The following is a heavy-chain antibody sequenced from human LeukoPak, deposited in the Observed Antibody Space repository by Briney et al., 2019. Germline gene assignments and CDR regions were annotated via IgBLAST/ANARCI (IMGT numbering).Heavy chain of an antibody. V-gene: IGHV4-34*01. CDR2: INHSGST. CDR3: ARHGVTMVRGVIKRYYYYYYMDV. CDR1: GGSFSGYY. J-gene: IGHJ6*03. D-gene: IGHD3-10*01. Sequence: SETLSLTCAVYGGSFSGYYWSWIRQPPGKGLEWIGEINHSGSTNYNPSLKSRVTISVDTSKNQFSLKLSSVTAADTAVYYCARHGVTMVRGVIKRYYYYYYMDVWGKGTTVTVSS.